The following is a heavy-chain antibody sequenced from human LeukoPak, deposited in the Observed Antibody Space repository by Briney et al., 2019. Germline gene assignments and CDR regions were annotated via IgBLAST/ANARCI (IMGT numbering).Heavy chain of an antibody. J-gene: IGHJ3*02. V-gene: IGHV3-74*01. D-gene: IGHD2-2*01. CDR2: INTDGSST. Sequence: GGSLRLSSAASGFTFSSYWMHWVRQAPGKGLVWVSRINTDGSSTSYADSVKGRFTISRDNAKNTLYLQMNSLRAEDTAVYYCAKDLPIVVVPAAILFDIWGQGTMVTVSS. CDR3: AKDLPIVVVPAAILFDI. CDR1: GFTFSSYW.